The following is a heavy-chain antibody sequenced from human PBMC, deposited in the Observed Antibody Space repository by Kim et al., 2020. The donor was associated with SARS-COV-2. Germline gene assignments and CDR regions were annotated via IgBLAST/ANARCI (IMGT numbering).Heavy chain of an antibody. CDR1: GFAIGGYW. CDR3: ARDDGFRSIDH. V-gene: IGHV3-7*01. CDR2: IKPDGSLK. Sequence: GGSLRLSCAASGFAIGGYWMAWLRQFPGKGLEWVANIKPDGSLKFYVDSVEGRFTISRDNAKNSVYLQMNGLRPEDTAVYYCARDDGFRSIDHWGQGTLV. J-gene: IGHJ4*02. D-gene: IGHD6-25*01.